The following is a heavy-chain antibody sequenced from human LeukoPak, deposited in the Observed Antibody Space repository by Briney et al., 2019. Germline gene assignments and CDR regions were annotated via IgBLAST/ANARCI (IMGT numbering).Heavy chain of an antibody. CDR3: ARKVLRPLGGDCCNFDY. J-gene: IGHJ4*02. Sequence: PSETLSLTCTVSGGSISSSSYYWGWIRQPPGKGLEWIGSIYYSGSTYYNPSLKSRVTISVDTSKNQFSLKLSSVTAADTAVYYCARKVLRPLGGDCCNFDYWGQGTLVTVSS. CDR2: IYYSGST. V-gene: IGHV4-39*07. D-gene: IGHD2-21*02. CDR1: GGSISSSSYY.